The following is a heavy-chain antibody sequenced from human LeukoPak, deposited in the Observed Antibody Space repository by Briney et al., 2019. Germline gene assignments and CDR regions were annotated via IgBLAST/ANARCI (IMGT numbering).Heavy chain of an antibody. CDR3: ARDRRAGQSGYWFDP. J-gene: IGHJ5*02. CDR1: GYTFTSYY. Sequence: VASVKVSCKASGYTFTSYYLHWVRQAPGQGLEWMGIINPSGGSTSYAQKFQGRVTMTRDTSTSTVYMELSSLRSEDTAVYYCARDRRAGQSGYWFDPWGQGTLVTVSS. V-gene: IGHV1-46*01. CDR2: INPSGGST. D-gene: IGHD3-22*01.